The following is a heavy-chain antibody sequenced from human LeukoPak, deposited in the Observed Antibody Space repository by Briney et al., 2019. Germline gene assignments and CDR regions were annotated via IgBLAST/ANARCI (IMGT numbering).Heavy chain of an antibody. Sequence: SETLSLTCTVSGGSISSYYWSRIRQPAGRGLEWIGRIYTSGSTNYNPSLKSRVTMSVDTSKNQFSLKLSSVTAADTAVYYCARGEYYYGSGYNWFDPWGQGTLVTVSS. CDR2: IYTSGST. CDR1: GGSISSYY. J-gene: IGHJ5*02. CDR3: ARGEYYYGSGYNWFDP. V-gene: IGHV4-4*07. D-gene: IGHD3-10*01.